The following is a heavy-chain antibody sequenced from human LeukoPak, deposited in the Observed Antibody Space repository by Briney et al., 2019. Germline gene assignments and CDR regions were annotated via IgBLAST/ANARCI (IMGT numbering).Heavy chain of an antibody. J-gene: IGHJ1*01. Sequence: GGSLRLSCAASGFTFSSYGMHWVRQAPGKGLEWVAFIRYDGSNKYYTDSVKGRFTISRDNSKNTLYLQMNSLRAEDTAVYYCAKSPVMGPRYFQHWGQGTLVTVSS. V-gene: IGHV3-30*02. D-gene: IGHD3-16*01. CDR2: IRYDGSNK. CDR3: AKSPVMGPRYFQH. CDR1: GFTFSSYG.